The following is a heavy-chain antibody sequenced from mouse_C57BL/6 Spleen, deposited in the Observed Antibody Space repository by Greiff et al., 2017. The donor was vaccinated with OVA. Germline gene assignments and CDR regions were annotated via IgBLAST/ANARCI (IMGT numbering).Heavy chain of an antibody. V-gene: IGHV5-12*01. CDR2: ISNGGGST. J-gene: IGHJ1*03. CDR3: ARHCYGSSYDWYFDV. CDR1: GFTFSDYY. D-gene: IGHD1-1*01. Sequence: EVKVVESGGGLVQPGGSLKLSCAASGFTFSDYYMYWVRQTPEKRLEWVAYISNGGGSTYYPDTVKGRVTISRDNAKNTLYLQMSRLKSEDTAMYYCARHCYGSSYDWYFDVWGTGTTVTVSS.